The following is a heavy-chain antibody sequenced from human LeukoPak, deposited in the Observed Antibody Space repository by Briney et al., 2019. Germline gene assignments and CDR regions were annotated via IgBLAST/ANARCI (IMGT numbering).Heavy chain of an antibody. D-gene: IGHD5-12*01. CDR2: INHSGST. CDR3: AHWSDEVAFDY. Sequence: PSETLSLTCTVSGGSISSGGYYWSWIRQPPGKGLEWIGEINHSGSTNHNPSLKSRVTISVDTSKNQFSLKLSSVTAADTAVYYCAHWSDEVAFDYWGQGTLVTVSS. CDR1: GGSISSGGYY. V-gene: IGHV4-39*07. J-gene: IGHJ4*02.